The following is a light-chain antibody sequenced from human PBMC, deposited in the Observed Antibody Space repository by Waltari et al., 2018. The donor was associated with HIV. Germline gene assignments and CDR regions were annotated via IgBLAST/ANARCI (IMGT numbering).Light chain of an antibody. CDR2: DDR. Sequence: SYVLTQPPSVSVAPGQTARITCGGNNIAATKSVHWYRLNPGQAPVVVIYDDRDRPSGIPDRFSGSSSGDTATLTISRAEAGDEADYYCQVWDSTTALGFGGGTKLTVL. CDR1: NIAATKS. J-gene: IGLJ2*01. CDR3: QVWDSTTALG. V-gene: IGLV3-21*02.